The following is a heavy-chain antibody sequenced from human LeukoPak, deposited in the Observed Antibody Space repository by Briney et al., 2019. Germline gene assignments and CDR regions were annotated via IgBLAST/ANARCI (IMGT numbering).Heavy chain of an antibody. Sequence: PGGSLRLSCAASGFTFSSYAMHWVRQAPGKGLEWVAVISYDGSNKYYADSVKGRFTISRDNSKNTLYLQMNSLRAEDTAVYYCARAPWVTSLYYFDYWGQGTLVTVSS. CDR2: ISYDGSNK. V-gene: IGHV3-30-3*01. CDR3: ARAPWVTSLYYFDY. J-gene: IGHJ4*02. CDR1: GFTFSSYA. D-gene: IGHD4-17*01.